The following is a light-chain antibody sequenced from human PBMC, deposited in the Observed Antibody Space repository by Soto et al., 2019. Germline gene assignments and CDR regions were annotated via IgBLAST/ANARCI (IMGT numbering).Light chain of an antibody. CDR3: QQYGSSIT. J-gene: IGKJ5*01. CDR2: GAS. Sequence: IVLTQSPGTLSLSPGERATLSCRASQSVSSSYLAWYQQKPGQXPGXLIYGASSRATGIPDRFSGSGSGTDFTLTINRLEPEDFAVYYCQQYGSSITFGQGTRLEIK. V-gene: IGKV3-20*01. CDR1: QSVSSSY.